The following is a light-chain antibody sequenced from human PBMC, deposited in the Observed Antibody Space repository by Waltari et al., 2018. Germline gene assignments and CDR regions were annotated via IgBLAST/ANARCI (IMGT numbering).Light chain of an antibody. CDR3: QTGGHGTWV. V-gene: IGLV4-69*01. CDR1: SGHTPNI. J-gene: IGLJ3*02. CDR2: VKSDGSH. Sequence: QLVLTQSPSAYAPLGASVKLPCTLSSGHTPNINAWRQQKPEKGPRYLMKVKSDGSHNTGVEIPDRFSGSSSGAERYLTISSLQSEDEADYYCQTGGHGTWVFGGGTRLTVL.